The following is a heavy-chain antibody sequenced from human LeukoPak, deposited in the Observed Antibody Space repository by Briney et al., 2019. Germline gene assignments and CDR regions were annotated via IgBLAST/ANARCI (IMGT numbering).Heavy chain of an antibody. CDR2: IYYSGST. J-gene: IGHJ4*02. V-gene: IGHV4-59*08. Sequence: PSETLSLTCTVSGGSISSYYWSWIRQPPGKGLEWIGYIYYSGSTNYNPSLKSRVTISVDTSKNQFSLKLSSVTAADTAVYYCASYIVVESYFDYWGQGTLVTVSS. CDR3: ASYIVVESYFDY. D-gene: IGHD2-21*01. CDR1: GGSISSYY.